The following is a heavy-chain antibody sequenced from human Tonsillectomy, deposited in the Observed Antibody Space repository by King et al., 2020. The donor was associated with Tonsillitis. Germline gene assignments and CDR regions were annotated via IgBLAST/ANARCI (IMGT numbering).Heavy chain of an antibody. V-gene: IGHV4-61*01. CDR3: AGMGECIPDY. Sequence: VQLQESGPGLVKPSETLSLTCTVSGGSVSSGYYYWSWIRQPPGKGLEWIGYIYYSGSTNYNPSLKSRVSISVDTSKNQFSLKLSSVTAADTAVYYCAGMGECIPDYWGQGTLVTVSS. CDR1: GGSVSSGYYY. D-gene: IGHD3-16*01. J-gene: IGHJ4*02. CDR2: IYYSGST.